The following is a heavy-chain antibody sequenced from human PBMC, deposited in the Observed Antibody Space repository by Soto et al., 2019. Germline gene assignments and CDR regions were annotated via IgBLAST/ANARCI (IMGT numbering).Heavy chain of an antibody. CDR3: AKGAVAGTPTSYYYYGMDV. D-gene: IGHD6-19*01. Sequence: QVQLLQSGTEVKKPGSSVRVSCEASGSSFRTYAISWVRQAPGQGLEWMGEIIPIFGSVNYAQKFQDRVTISAVESTTTVYMDLKSPRSNDTGVYYCAKGAVAGTPTSYYYYGMDVWGQGTTVTVSS. CDR2: IIPIFGSV. J-gene: IGHJ6*02. V-gene: IGHV1-69*12. CDR1: GSSFRTYA.